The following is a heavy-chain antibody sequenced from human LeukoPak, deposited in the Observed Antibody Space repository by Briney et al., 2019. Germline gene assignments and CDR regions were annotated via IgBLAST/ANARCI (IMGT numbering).Heavy chain of an antibody. Sequence: SGESLKISCKGSGYSFPNYWIGWVRQMPGQGLEWMGIIYPAGSDTRNRPSFQGQVTISADKSINTAYLQWTRLKASDTAMYYCARRKGDGYNSPFDYWGQGTLVTVSS. CDR1: GYSFPNYW. J-gene: IGHJ4*02. D-gene: IGHD5-24*01. CDR2: IYPAGSDT. CDR3: ARRKGDGYNSPFDY. V-gene: IGHV5-51*01.